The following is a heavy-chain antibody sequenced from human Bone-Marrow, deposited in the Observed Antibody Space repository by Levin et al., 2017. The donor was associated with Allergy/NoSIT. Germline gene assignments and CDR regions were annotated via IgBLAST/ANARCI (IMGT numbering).Heavy chain of an antibody. CDR3: ARGGRDLGELSVENWFDP. CDR1: GSSISSGYY. Sequence: SETLSLTCAVSGSSISSGYYWGWIRQPPGKGLEWIGSIYHSGSTYYNPSLKSRVTISVDTSKNQFSLKLSSVTAADTAVYYCARGGRDLGELSVENWFDPWGQGTLVTVSS. V-gene: IGHV4-38-2*01. CDR2: IYHSGST. J-gene: IGHJ5*02. D-gene: IGHD3-16*02.